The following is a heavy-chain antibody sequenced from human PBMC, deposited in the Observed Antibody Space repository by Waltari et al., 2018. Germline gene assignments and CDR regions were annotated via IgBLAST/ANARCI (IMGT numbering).Heavy chain of an antibody. V-gene: IGHV3-30*18. Sequence: QMQLVESGGGVVQPGSSLRLSCAASGLPFSSYGIHCVRQAPGKGLEWVAIISNDGSDKYYGDSVKGRFTISRDNSKNTLYLQMNSLRAEDTAVYYCAKDRLSLVQGADLDLWGQGTLVTVSS. CDR3: AKDRLSLVQGADLDL. J-gene: IGHJ5*02. CDR1: GLPFSSYG. CDR2: ISNDGSDK. D-gene: IGHD3-10*01.